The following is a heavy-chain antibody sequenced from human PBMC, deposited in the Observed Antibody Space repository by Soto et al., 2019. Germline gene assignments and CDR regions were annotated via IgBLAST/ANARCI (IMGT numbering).Heavy chain of an antibody. J-gene: IGHJ6*02. CDR2: IIPIFGTA. CDR3: ARMAADTATYYYYGMDV. Sequence: SVKVSCKASGGTFSSYAISWVRQAPGQGLEWMGGIIPIFGTANYAQKFQGRVTITADESTSTAYMELSSLRSEDTAVYYCARMAADTATYYYYGMDVWGQGTTVTVSS. D-gene: IGHD5-18*01. V-gene: IGHV1-69*13. CDR1: GGTFSSYA.